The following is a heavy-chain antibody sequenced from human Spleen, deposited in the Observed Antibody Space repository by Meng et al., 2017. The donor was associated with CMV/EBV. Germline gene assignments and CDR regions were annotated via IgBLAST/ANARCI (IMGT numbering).Heavy chain of an antibody. D-gene: IGHD4-17*01. Sequence: GGSLRLSCAASGFTFSSYAMSWVRQAPGKGLEGVSLISGSGDSTYYADSVKGRFTISRDNSKNTLYLQMSSLRAEDTAVYYCARDIDGDYGILDYWGQGTLVTVSS. CDR1: GFTFSSYA. V-gene: IGHV3-23*01. J-gene: IGHJ4*02. CDR3: ARDIDGDYGILDY. CDR2: ISGSGDST.